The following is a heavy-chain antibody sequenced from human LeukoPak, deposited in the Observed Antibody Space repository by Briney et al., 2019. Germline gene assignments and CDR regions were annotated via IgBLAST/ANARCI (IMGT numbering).Heavy chain of an antibody. CDR2: ISYDGSNK. J-gene: IGHJ3*02. D-gene: IGHD4-17*01. CDR1: GFSFSSYS. Sequence: GGSLRLSCVASGFSFSSYSMNWVRQAPGKGLEWVAVISYDGSNKYYADSVKGRFTISRDNSKNTLYLQMNSLRAEDTAVYYCARVSRYGDKAFDIWGQGTMVTVSS. CDR3: ARVSRYGDKAFDI. V-gene: IGHV3-30*03.